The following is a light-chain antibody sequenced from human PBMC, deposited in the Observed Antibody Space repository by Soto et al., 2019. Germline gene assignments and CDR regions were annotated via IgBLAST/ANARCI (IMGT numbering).Light chain of an antibody. J-gene: IGKJ1*01. CDR3: QQRSNWTPT. CDR1: QSVSSY. Sequence: EIVLTQSPATLSLSPGERATLSCRASQSVSSYLAWYKQKPGQAPRLLIYDASNRATGIPARFSGSGSGTDFTLTISSLEPEDFAVYYCQQRSNWTPTFGQGTKVEIK. CDR2: DAS. V-gene: IGKV3-11*01.